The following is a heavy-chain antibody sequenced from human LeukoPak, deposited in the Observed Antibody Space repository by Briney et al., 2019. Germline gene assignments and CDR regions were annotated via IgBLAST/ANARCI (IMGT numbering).Heavy chain of an antibody. Sequence: ASVKVSCKASGYIFTSYGISWVRQAPGQGLEWMGWISAYNGDTKYAQKLQGRVTMTTDTSTSTAYMELRSLRSDDTAVYYCARDLGYYFDYWGQGTLVTVSS. CDR1: GYIFTSYG. CDR2: ISAYNGDT. J-gene: IGHJ4*02. D-gene: IGHD3-16*01. CDR3: ARDLGYYFDY. V-gene: IGHV1-18*01.